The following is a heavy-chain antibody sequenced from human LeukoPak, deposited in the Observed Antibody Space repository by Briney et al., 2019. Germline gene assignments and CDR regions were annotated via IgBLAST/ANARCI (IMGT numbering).Heavy chain of an antibody. CDR1: RGTLSSYA. V-gene: IGHV1-69*13. J-gene: IGHJ4*02. Sequence: GASVKVSCKASRGTLSSYAISGVRQAPGDGLEWMGGIIPIFGTANYAQKFQGRVTITADESTSTAYMELSSLRSEDTAVYYCASREMATMRPFDYWGQGTLVTVSS. D-gene: IGHD5-24*01. CDR3: ASREMATMRPFDY. CDR2: IIPIFGTA.